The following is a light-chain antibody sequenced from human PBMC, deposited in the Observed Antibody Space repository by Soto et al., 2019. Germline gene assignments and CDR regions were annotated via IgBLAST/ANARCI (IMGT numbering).Light chain of an antibody. J-gene: IGKJ5*01. CDR2: DAS. CDR3: QQYDDIPPT. Sequence: DIQMTQSPSSLTASVGDSVTITCQASQDITNYLNWYQHKPGKAPKLLIYDASNLEPGVPSRFSGRGSGRDFTFSLRSLQPEDTATYYCQQYDDIPPTFGQGTRLDIK. CDR1: QDITNY. V-gene: IGKV1-33*01.